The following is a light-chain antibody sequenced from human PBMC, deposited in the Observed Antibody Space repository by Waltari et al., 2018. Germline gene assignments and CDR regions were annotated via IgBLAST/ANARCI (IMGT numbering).Light chain of an antibody. CDR2: GST. CDR3: QSYDTSLRVV. V-gene: IGLV1-40*01. J-gene: IGLJ2*01. Sequence: QSVLTQPPSVSGAQGQRVPISCTGSGSNIGAGYDVQWYQKLPRAAPKLLIYGSTSRPLGVPDRFFGSTSGTSASLAITGLQAEDEADYYCQSYDTSLRVVFGGGTKLTVL. CDR1: GSNIGAGYD.